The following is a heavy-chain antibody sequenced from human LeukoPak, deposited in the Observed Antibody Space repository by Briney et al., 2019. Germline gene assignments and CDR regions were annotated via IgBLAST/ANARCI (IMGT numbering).Heavy chain of an antibody. Sequence: SETLSLTCTVSGGSISGYYWTWIRPRPGKGLEWIGQIYYDGKADYNPSLESRITISVDTSKNKISLKLNSVTAADTAIYYCAKFGADYDMYVWGQGITVAVSS. CDR1: GGSISGYY. CDR3: AKFGADYDMYV. J-gene: IGHJ6*02. D-gene: IGHD3-16*01. V-gene: IGHV4-59*01. CDR2: IYYDGKA.